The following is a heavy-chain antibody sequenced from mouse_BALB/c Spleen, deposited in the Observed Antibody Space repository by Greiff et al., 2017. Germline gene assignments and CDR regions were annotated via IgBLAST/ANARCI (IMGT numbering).Heavy chain of an antibody. Sequence: EVHLVESGGGLVKPGGSLKLSCAASGFTFSDYYMYWVRQTPEKRLEWVATISDGGSYTYYPDSVKGRFTISRENAKNNLYLQMSSLKSEDTAMYYCARAHYYGPNDYWGQGTTLTVSS. CDR2: ISDGGSYT. J-gene: IGHJ2*01. V-gene: IGHV5-4*02. CDR1: GFTFSDYY. D-gene: IGHD1-1*01. CDR3: ARAHYYGPNDY.